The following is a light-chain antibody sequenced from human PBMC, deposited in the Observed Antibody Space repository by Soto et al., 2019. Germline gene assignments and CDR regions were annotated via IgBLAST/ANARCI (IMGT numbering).Light chain of an antibody. Sequence: DIQLTQSPSFLPASVGDRITITCRASQGISNYLAWYQQKPGKAPGLLIYAASTLQRGVSSRFSGSGSGTEFTLTISSLQPDDFATYYCQQYNSYSWTFGQGTKVDIK. CDR2: AAS. J-gene: IGKJ1*01. V-gene: IGKV1-9*01. CDR3: QQYNSYSWT. CDR1: QGISNY.